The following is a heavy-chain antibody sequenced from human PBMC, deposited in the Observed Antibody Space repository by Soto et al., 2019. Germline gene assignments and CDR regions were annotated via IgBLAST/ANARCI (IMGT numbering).Heavy chain of an antibody. Sequence: EVHLVESGGGLVKPGGSLSLSCAVSGFTFSSCTMNWVRQAPGKGLEWVSSISPSTSHIYYADSVKGRFTISRDNAKNSLFLQMNSLRAGDTAVYCFSGCSGGACHQNYGMDVWGQGTTVTVSS. V-gene: IGHV3-21*01. J-gene: IGHJ6*02. CDR3: SGCSGGACHQNYGMDV. CDR1: GFTFSSCT. D-gene: IGHD2-15*01. CDR2: ISPSTSHI.